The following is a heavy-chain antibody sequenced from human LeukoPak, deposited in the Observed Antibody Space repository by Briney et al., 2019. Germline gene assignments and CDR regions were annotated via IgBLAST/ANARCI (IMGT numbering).Heavy chain of an antibody. V-gene: IGHV1-69*05. CDR3: AARGYRGYDWALDY. Sequence: GASVKVSCKASGGTFSSYAISWVRQAPGQGLEWMGGIIPIFGTANYAQKFQGRVTITTDESTSTAYMELSSLRSEDTAVYYCAARGYRGYDWALDYWRQGTLVTVSP. CDR2: IIPIFGTA. J-gene: IGHJ4*02. D-gene: IGHD5-12*01. CDR1: GGTFSSYA.